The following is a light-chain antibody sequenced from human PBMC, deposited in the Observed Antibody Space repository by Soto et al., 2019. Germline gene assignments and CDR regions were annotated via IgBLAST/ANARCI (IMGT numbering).Light chain of an antibody. CDR3: QQYHASPWP. J-gene: IGKJ3*01. V-gene: IGKV3-20*01. Sequence: EIVLTQSPGTLSLSPGERATLSCRASQSVSRTYLAWYQQKPGQAPRLLIYGASSRAPDIPDRFSGSGSGTEYTLTISGLAPVDFAVYYRQQYHASPWPLGPGLKAAIK. CDR1: QSVSRTY. CDR2: GAS.